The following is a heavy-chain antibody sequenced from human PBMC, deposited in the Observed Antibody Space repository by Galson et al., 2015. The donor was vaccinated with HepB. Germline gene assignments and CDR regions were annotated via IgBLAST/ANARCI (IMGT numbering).Heavy chain of an antibody. CDR2: IYHSGST. Sequence: ETLSLTCAVYGGSFSGYYWSWIRQPPGKGLEWIGSIYHSGSTYYNPSLKSRVTISVDTSKNQFSLKLSSVTAADTAVYYCARDLHLLWFGELSDYFDYWGQGTLVTVSS. V-gene: IGHV4-34*01. D-gene: IGHD3-10*01. J-gene: IGHJ4*02. CDR1: GGSFSGYY. CDR3: ARDLHLLWFGELSDYFDY.